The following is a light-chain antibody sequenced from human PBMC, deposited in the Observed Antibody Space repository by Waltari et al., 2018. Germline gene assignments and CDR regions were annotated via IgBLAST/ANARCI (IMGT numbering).Light chain of an antibody. CDR3: ATWDDTLSGPVV. Sequence: QSMLIQPPSASGTPGQRVTISCSGSGSNIGRNYVYWYQQFPGTAPKILFFRNNQRTSGVPARFSASKSGTSASLAISGLRSEEEADYYCATWDDTLSGPVVFGGGTRLTVL. CDR1: GSNIGRNY. CDR2: RNN. J-gene: IGLJ2*01. V-gene: IGLV1-47*01.